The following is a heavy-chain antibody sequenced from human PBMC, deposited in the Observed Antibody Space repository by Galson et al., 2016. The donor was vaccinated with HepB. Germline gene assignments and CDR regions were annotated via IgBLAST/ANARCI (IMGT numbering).Heavy chain of an antibody. CDR3: TRNDSYGLDV. V-gene: IGHV3-74*01. CDR1: DFTFSGRW. Sequence: SLRLSCAASDFTFSGRWMHWVRQVPGKGLVWVSYINADGTSTTYADSVKGRFTISRDNSKNTVHLQMNSLRAEDTAIYYCTRNDSYGLDVWCQGTTVTVSS. D-gene: IGHD2-21*02. CDR2: INADGTST. J-gene: IGHJ6*02.